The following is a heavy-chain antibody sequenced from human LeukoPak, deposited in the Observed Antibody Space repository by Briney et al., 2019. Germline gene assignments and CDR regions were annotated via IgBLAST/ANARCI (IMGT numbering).Heavy chain of an antibody. D-gene: IGHD2-2*02. J-gene: IGHJ4*02. CDR1: GFTFDDYA. CDR3: AKDDQPLLYGVDY. V-gene: IGHV3-9*01. Sequence: GGSLRLSCAASGFTFDDYAMHWVRQAPGKGLEWVSGISWNSGSIGYADSVKGRFTISRDNAKNSLYLQMNSLRAEDTALYYCAKDDQPLLYGVDYWGQGTLVTVSS. CDR2: ISWNSGSI.